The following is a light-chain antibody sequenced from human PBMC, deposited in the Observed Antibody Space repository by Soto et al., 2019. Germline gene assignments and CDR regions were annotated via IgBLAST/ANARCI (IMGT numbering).Light chain of an antibody. CDR1: QSVSSSY. V-gene: IGKV3D-20*02. J-gene: IGKJ5*01. Sequence: DIVLTQSPGTLSLSQGERATLSCRASQSVSSSYLAWYQQKPGQAPRLLIYGASSRATGIPDRFSGGGSGTDFTLTISRLEPEDFAVYYCQQRSNWPPITFGQGTRLEIK. CDR3: QQRSNWPPIT. CDR2: GAS.